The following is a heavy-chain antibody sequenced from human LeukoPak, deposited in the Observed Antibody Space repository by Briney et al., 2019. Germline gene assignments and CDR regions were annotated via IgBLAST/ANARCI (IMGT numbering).Heavy chain of an antibody. J-gene: IGHJ4*02. Sequence: GGSLRLSCAASGFTFSSYSMNWVRQAPGKGLEWVSSISSSSSYIYYADSVKGRFTTSRDNAKNSLYLQMNSLRAEDTAVYYCARVRIAVAGVFDYWGQGTLVTVSS. D-gene: IGHD6-19*01. V-gene: IGHV3-21*01. CDR3: ARVRIAVAGVFDY. CDR2: ISSSSSYI. CDR1: GFTFSSYS.